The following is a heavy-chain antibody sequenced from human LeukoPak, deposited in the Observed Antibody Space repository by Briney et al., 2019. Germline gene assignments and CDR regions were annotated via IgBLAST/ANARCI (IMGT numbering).Heavy chain of an antibody. D-gene: IGHD3-10*01. J-gene: IGHJ6*03. CDR3: ARDSNGSGSVYYHYYYMDV. V-gene: IGHV1-18*01. Sequence: AASVKVSCKASGYTFTSYGISWVRQAPGQGLEWMGWISAYNGNTNYAQKLQGRVTMTTDTSTSTAYMELRSLRSDDTAVYYCARDSNGSGSVYYHYYYMDVWGKGTTVTISS. CDR2: ISAYNGNT. CDR1: GYTFTSYG.